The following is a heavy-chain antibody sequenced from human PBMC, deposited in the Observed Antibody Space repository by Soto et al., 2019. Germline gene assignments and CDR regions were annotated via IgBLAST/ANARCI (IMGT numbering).Heavy chain of an antibody. D-gene: IGHD3-10*01. CDR2: ILNDGSNR. CDR1: GFTFSNYG. CDR3: ARDDEYSGNGMDV. J-gene: IGHJ6*02. V-gene: IGHV3-33*01. Sequence: QVQLVESGGGVVQPGRSLRLSCAASGFTFSNYGMHWVRQVPGKGLEWVAVILNDGSNRYHADSVKDRFTISRDNSKNTLYLQMNSLRAEDTAVYYCARDDEYSGNGMDVWGQGTTFTVS.